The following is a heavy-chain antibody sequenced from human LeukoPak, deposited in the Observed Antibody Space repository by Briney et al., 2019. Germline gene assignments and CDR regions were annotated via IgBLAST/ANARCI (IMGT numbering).Heavy chain of an antibody. V-gene: IGHV4-59*08. J-gene: IGHJ5*02. CDR1: GGSISSYY. CDR3: ARGYDFWSGPNPADNWFDP. CDR2: IYYSGST. Sequence: SETLSLTCTVSGGSISSYYWSWIRQPPGKGLEWIGYIYYSGSTNYNPSLKSRVIISVDTSKNQFSLKLSSVTAADTAVYYCARGYDFWSGPNPADNWFDPWGQGTLVTVSS. D-gene: IGHD3-3*01.